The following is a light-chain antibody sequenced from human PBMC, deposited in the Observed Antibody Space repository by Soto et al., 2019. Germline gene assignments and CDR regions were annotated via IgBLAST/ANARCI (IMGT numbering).Light chain of an antibody. CDR2: DAS. J-gene: IGKJ4*01. CDR1: QDVSSK. V-gene: IGKV3D-15*01. Sequence: ELVVTQSPATLSVSPGERVTLSCRTSQDVSSKLAWYQQKSGQAPSLRIYDASTRATGTPARFSGSGSGTEFTLAVSSLQSEDYAVYFCQQYIRWPLTFGGGTKVEIK. CDR3: QQYIRWPLT.